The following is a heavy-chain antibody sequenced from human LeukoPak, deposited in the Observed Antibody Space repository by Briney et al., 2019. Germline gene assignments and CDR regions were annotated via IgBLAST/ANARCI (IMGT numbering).Heavy chain of an antibody. J-gene: IGHJ3*02. CDR1: GFPFSSYW. Sequence: GGSLRLSCVASGFPFSSYWMTWVRQAPGKGLEWVANIKQDGSKKSYVDSVKGRFTISRDNSKNTLYLQMNSLRAEDTAVYYCAKDLAPIYDSSGYYLDAFDIWGQGTMVTVSS. D-gene: IGHD3-22*01. CDR2: IKQDGSKK. V-gene: IGHV3-7*03. CDR3: AKDLAPIYDSSGYYLDAFDI.